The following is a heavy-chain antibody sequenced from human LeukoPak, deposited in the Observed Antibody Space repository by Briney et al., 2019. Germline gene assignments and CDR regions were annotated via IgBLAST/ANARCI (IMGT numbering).Heavy chain of an antibody. CDR3: AENWNYYYYMDV. V-gene: IGHV3-20*04. D-gene: IGHD1-1*01. CDR2: INWNGGST. Sequence: GGSLRLSCAASGFTFSSYSMDWVRQAPGKGLEWVSGINWNGGSTGYADSVKGRFTISRDNAKNSLYLQMNSLRAEDTALYYCAENWNYYYYMDVWGKGTTVTVSS. J-gene: IGHJ6*03. CDR1: GFTFSSYS.